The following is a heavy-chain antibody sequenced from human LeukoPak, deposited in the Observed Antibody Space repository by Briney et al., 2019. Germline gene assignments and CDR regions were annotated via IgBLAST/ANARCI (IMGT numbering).Heavy chain of an antibody. Sequence: ASVKVSCKASGGTFSSYAISWVRQAPGQGLEWMGGIIPIFGTANYAQKFQGRVTITADKSTSTAYLELSSLRSEDTAVYYCARDNSVRDEAWWFNPWGQGTLVTVSS. CDR2: IIPIFGTA. D-gene: IGHD5-24*01. J-gene: IGHJ5*02. V-gene: IGHV1-69*06. CDR1: GGTFSSYA. CDR3: ARDNSVRDEAWWFNP.